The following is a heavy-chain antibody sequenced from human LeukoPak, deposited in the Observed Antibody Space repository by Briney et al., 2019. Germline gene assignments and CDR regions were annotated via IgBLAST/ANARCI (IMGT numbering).Heavy chain of an antibody. CDR3: ARASDVVVPAAILRFDY. V-gene: IGHV3-64*01. D-gene: IGHD2-2*01. J-gene: IGHJ4*02. Sequence: PGGSLRLSCAASGFTFSSYAMHWVRQAPGKGLEYVSAISSNGGSTYYAYSVKGRFTISRDNSKNTLYLQMGSLRAEDMAVYYCARASDVVVPAAILRFDYWGQGTLVTVSS. CDR2: ISSNGGST. CDR1: GFTFSSYA.